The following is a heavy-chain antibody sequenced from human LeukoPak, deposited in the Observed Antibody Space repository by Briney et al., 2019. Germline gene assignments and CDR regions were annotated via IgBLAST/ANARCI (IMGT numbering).Heavy chain of an antibody. V-gene: IGHV3-48*03. Sequence: GGSLRLSCAASGFIFSRYEMNWVRQAPGRGLDWISYISRSGSTIYYADSVRGRFTISRGNGSSSLYLQMNSLRAVDTAIYYCARGPLSPALYFDSWGQGTLVTVSS. CDR3: ARGPLSPALYFDS. CDR1: GFIFSRYE. D-gene: IGHD3-3*02. J-gene: IGHJ4*02. CDR2: ISRSGSTI.